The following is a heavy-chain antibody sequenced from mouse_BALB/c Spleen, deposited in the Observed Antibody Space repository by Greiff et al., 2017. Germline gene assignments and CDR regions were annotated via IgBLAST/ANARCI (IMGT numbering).Heavy chain of an antibody. CDR2: IDPENGNT. D-gene: IGHD1-1*01. V-gene: IGHV14-1*02. CDR1: GFNIKDYY. Sequence: EVQLQQSGAELVRPGALVKLSCKASGFNIKDYYMHWVKQRPEQGLEWIGWIDPENGNTIYDPKFQGKASITADTSSNTAYLQLSSLTSEDTAVYYCASDYGTAWFAYWGQGTLVTVSA. J-gene: IGHJ3*01. CDR3: ASDYGTAWFAY.